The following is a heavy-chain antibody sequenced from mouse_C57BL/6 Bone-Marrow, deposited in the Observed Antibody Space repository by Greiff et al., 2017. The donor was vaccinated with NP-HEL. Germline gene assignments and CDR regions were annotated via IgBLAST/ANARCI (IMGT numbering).Heavy chain of an antibody. CDR1: GFTFSSYG. J-gene: IGHJ4*01. CDR3: TVVATVDY. Sequence: EVKLMESGGDLVKPGGSLKLSCAASGFTFSSYGMSWVRQTPDKRLEWVATISSGGSYTYYPDSVKGRFTISRDNAKNTLYLQMSSLKSEDTAMYYCTVVATVDYWGQGTSVTVSS. V-gene: IGHV5-6*01. CDR2: ISSGGSYT. D-gene: IGHD1-1*01.